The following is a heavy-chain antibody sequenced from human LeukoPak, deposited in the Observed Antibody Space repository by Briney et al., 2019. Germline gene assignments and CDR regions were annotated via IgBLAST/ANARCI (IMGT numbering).Heavy chain of an antibody. Sequence: GGSLRLSCAASGFTFSSYWVSWVRQAPGKGLEWVSYISSSGSTIYYADSVKGRFTISRDNAKNSLYLQMNSLRAEDTAVYYCAGGVGEGIFYYYYYGMDVWGQGTTVTVSS. V-gene: IGHV3-48*04. CDR2: ISSSGSTI. CDR1: GFTFSSYW. J-gene: IGHJ6*02. CDR3: AGGVGEGIFYYYYYGMDV. D-gene: IGHD2-8*02.